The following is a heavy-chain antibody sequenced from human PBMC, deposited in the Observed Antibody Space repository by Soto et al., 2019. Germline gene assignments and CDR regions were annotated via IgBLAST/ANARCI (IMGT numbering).Heavy chain of an antibody. CDR3: AREAEAFDI. CDR2: ITYDRRNK. CDR1: GFSLSDYA. J-gene: IGHJ3*02. V-gene: IGHV3-30*19. Sequence: PGGSLRLSCVASGFSLSDYAVNWVRQAPGKGLEWVSFITYDRRNKYYADSVKGRFTVSRDNSKNTLYLQMNSLRAEDTAVYYCAREAEAFDIWGRGTMVTVSS.